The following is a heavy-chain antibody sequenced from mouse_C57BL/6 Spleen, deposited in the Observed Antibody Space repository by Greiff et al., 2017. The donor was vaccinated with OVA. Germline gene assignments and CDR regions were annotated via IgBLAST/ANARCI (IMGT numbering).Heavy chain of an antibody. J-gene: IGHJ4*01. D-gene: IGHD1-1*01. CDR1: GFTFSDYY. CDR3: ARSDYYGSSYSYYYAMDY. CDR2: INYDGSST. Sequence: EVKLMESEGGLVQPGSSMKLSCTASGFTFSDYYMAWVRQVPEKGLEWVANINYDGSSTYYLDSLKSRFIISRDNAKNILYLQMSSLKSEDTATYYCARSDYYGSSYSYYYAMDYWGQGTSVTVSS. V-gene: IGHV5-16*01.